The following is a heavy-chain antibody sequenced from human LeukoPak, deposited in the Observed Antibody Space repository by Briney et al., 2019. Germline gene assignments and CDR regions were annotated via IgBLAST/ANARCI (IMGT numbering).Heavy chain of an antibody. J-gene: IGHJ4*02. Sequence: SETLSLTCTVSGGSISSYYWSWIRQPPGKGPERIGYIYYSGSTNYNPSLKSRVTISVDTSKNQFSLKLSSVTAADTAVYYCARDSTRYGAPGYWGQGTLVTVSS. D-gene: IGHD1-26*01. CDR3: ARDSTRYGAPGY. V-gene: IGHV4-59*01. CDR1: GGSISSYY. CDR2: IYYSGST.